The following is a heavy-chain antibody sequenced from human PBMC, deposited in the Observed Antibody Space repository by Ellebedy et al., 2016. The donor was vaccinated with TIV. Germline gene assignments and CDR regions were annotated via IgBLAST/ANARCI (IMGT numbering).Heavy chain of an antibody. CDR1: GYTFSAYG. D-gene: IGHD2-21*01. CDR3: ARVPSYGGGGPRGGFYDYGLDA. V-gene: IGHV1-8*01. Sequence: ASVKVSCXPSGYTFSAYGISWVRQAPGQGLERMGWMNPISGNTGYAQKFQGRVTMTRNNPITTAYMELSSLRSEDTAVYYCARVPSYGGGGPRGGFYDYGLDAWGQGTTVTVSS. J-gene: IGHJ6*02. CDR2: MNPISGNT.